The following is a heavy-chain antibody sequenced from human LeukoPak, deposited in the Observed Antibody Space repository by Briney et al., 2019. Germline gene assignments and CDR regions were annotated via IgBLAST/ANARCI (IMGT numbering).Heavy chain of an antibody. CDR3: ARDRSGLEVPYYYYGMDV. CDR2: IYTSGSM. J-gene: IGHJ6*02. Sequence: PSETLSLTCTVSGGSISSGSYYWSWIRQPAGKGLEWIGRIYTSGSMNYNPSLKSRVTMSVDTSKNQFSLKLSSVTAADTAVYYCARDRSGLEVPYYYYGMDVWGQGTTVAVSS. CDR1: GGSISSGSYY. V-gene: IGHV4-61*02. D-gene: IGHD3-3*01.